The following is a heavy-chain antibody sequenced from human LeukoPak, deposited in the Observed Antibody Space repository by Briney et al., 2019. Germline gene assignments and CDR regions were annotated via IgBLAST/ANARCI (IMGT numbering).Heavy chain of an antibody. CDR3: ARHEGLGSTSPGEAFDI. CDR1: GYTFDTYW. D-gene: IGHD2-2*01. CDR2: IYPGDSDT. Sequence: GESLKISCKGSGYTFDTYWIGWVRQMPGKGLEWMGIIYPGDSDTKYRPSFQGQVTFSVDKSTTTAYLHWSSLKASDTAMYFCARHEGLGSTSPGEAFDIWGQGTMVTVSS. J-gene: IGHJ3*02. V-gene: IGHV5-51*01.